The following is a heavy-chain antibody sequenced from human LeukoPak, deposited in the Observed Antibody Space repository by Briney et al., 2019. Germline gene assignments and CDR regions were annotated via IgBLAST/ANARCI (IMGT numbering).Heavy chain of an antibody. J-gene: IGHJ4*02. Sequence: ASVKVSCKASGYSFSDYAIQWVRQAPGQRLEWMGWINAGNGKTKYSQNFQGRGTITRDRSASTAYMELSSLRSEDTSIYYCARGRWTATETTYYLDYWGQGTLVTVSS. CDR3: ARGRWTATETTYYLDY. CDR2: INAGNGKT. CDR1: GYSFSDYA. D-gene: IGHD4-17*01. V-gene: IGHV1-3*01.